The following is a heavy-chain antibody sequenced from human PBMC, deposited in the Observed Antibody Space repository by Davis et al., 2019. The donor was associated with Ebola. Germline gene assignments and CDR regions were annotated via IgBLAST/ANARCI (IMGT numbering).Heavy chain of an antibody. J-gene: IGHJ4*02. CDR3: ARGLDQYKLGNI. CDR1: GGSFSGYY. D-gene: IGHD7-27*01. Sequence: PGGSLRLFCAVYGGSFSGYYWTWIRQPPGKGLEWIGEIHPSGSTNHNPSLENRATISVDTSKNQFSLKLTSVTTADTAVYYCARGLDQYKLGNIWGQGTLVTASS. V-gene: IGHV4-34*04. CDR2: IHPSGST.